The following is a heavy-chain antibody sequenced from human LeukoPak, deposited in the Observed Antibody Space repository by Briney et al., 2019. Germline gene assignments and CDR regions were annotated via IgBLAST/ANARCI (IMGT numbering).Heavy chain of an antibody. CDR1: GLTFTSHG. J-gene: IGHJ5*01. Sequence: GGSLRLSCAASGLTFTSHGFHWVRQAPGRGLEWLTFISLDGSRKSYADSVKGRFTFSRDDSKNTLYLEMNSLRAEDTATYYCARDRAVSWLDSWGLGTLVTVSS. CDR2: ISLDGSRK. D-gene: IGHD3-10*01. CDR3: ARDRAVSWLDS. V-gene: IGHV3-33*05.